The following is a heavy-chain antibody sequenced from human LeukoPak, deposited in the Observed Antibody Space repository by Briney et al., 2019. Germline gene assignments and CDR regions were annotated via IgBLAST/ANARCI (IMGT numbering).Heavy chain of an antibody. Sequence: PGGSLRLSCAASGFTFSSFSMNWVRQAPGKGLEWVSTLSSSGAATYYADSVKGRFTISRDNSKNTLYLQMNSLRAEDTAVYYCARSLGEYYDSYPFDPWGQGTLVTVSS. CDR1: GFTFSSFS. CDR3: ARSLGEYYDSYPFDP. D-gene: IGHD3-3*01. V-gene: IGHV3-23*01. CDR2: LSSSGAAT. J-gene: IGHJ5*02.